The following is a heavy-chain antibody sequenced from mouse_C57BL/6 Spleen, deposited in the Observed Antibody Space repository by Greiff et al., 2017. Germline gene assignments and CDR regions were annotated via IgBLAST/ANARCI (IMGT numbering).Heavy chain of an antibody. V-gene: IGHV1-55*01. CDR3: ASRVYGNYTVYFDY. J-gene: IGHJ2*01. CDR2: IYPGSGST. Sequence: QVQLQQPGAELVKPGASVKMSCKASGYTFTSYWITWVKQRPGQGLEWIGDIYPGSGSTNYNEKFKSKATLTVDASSSTSYMQLSSLTSEDSAVYYCASRVYGNYTVYFDYWGQGTILTVSS. CDR1: GYTFTSYW. D-gene: IGHD2-1*01.